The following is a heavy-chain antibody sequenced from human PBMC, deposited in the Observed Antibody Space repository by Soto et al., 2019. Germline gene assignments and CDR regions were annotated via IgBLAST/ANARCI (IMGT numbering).Heavy chain of an antibody. J-gene: IGHJ4*02. D-gene: IGHD3-22*01. Sequence: TLSLTCTVSGGSISSGGYYWSWIRHPPGKGLEWIGYIYYSGSTYYNPSLKSRVTISVDTSKNQFSLKLSSVTAADTAVYYCARSGYYYDSSGFLDYWGQGTLVTVSS. CDR1: GGSISSGGYY. V-gene: IGHV4-31*03. CDR3: ARSGYYYDSSGFLDY. CDR2: IYYSGST.